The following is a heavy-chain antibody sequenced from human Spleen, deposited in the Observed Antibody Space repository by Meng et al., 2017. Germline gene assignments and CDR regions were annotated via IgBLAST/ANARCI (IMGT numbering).Heavy chain of an antibody. J-gene: IGHJ4*02. D-gene: IGHD7-27*01. CDR1: GFAFSSYW. Sequence: GESLKISCAGSGFAFSSYWMIWVRQAPGKGLVWVSRISKDGSTTEYAGSMKGRFTISRDNAKNTMYLQMNSLRAEDTAVYYCGLGNDYWGQGTLVTVSS. CDR3: GLGNDY. CDR2: ISKDGSTT. V-gene: IGHV3-74*01.